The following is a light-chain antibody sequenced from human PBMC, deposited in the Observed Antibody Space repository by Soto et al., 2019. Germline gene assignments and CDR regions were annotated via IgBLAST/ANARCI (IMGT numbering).Light chain of an antibody. V-gene: IGLV2-14*01. CDR3: CSYVGATTYV. CDR1: SSDVGAYNY. J-gene: IGLJ1*01. CDR2: EVS. Sequence: QSALTQPASVSGSPGQSVTISCTGTSSDVGAYNYVSWYQLHPGKAPKLLISEVSNRPSGVSSRFSGSKSGNTASLTISGLQAEDEADYYCCSYVGATTYVFGTGTKVTVL.